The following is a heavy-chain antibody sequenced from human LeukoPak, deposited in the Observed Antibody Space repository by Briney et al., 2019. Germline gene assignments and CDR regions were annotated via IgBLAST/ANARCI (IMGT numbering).Heavy chain of an antibody. D-gene: IGHD5-18*01. CDR3: ARDLLDSYGLNSFDY. J-gene: IGHJ4*02. V-gene: IGHV1-2*02. CDR1: GYTFTGYY. Sequence: ASVKVSCKASGYTFTGYYMHWVRQAPGQGLEWMGWINPNSGGTNYAQKFQGRVTMTRDTSISTAYMELRSLRSDDTAVYYCARDLLDSYGLNSFDYWGQGTLVTVSS. CDR2: INPNSGGT.